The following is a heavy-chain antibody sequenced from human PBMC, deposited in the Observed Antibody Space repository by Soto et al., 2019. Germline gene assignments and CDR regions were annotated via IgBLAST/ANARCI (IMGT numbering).Heavy chain of an antibody. Sequence: PWGSLRLSCAASGFTFSNAWMSWVRQAPGKGLEWVGRIKSKTDGGTTDYAAPVKGRFTISRDDSKNTLYLQMNSLKTEDTAVYHCTTDHDVVVVAATAAFDIWGKGTMVTV. CDR2: IKSKTDGGTT. CDR1: GFTFSNAW. CDR3: TTDHDVVVVAATAAFDI. D-gene: IGHD2-15*01. J-gene: IGHJ3*02. V-gene: IGHV3-15*01.